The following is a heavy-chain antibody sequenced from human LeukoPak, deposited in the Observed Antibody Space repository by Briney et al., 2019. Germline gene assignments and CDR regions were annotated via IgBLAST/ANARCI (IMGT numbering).Heavy chain of an antibody. J-gene: IGHJ4*02. CDR3: ARVGGYSYGFERLLWDY. CDR2: INHSGST. Sequence: SSETLSLTCAVYGGSFSGYYWSWIRQPPGKGLEWIGEINHSGSTNYNPFLKSRVTISVDTSKNQFSLKLSSVTAADTAVYYCARVGGYSYGFERLLWDYWGQGTLVTVSS. V-gene: IGHV4-34*01. D-gene: IGHD5-18*01. CDR1: GGSFSGYY.